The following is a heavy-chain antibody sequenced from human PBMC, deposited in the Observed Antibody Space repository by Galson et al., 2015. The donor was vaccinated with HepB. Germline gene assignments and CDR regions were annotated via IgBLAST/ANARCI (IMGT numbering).Heavy chain of an antibody. CDR2: ISYDGSNK. CDR3: AREVIVVVPAAENWFDP. CDR1: GFTFSSYA. Sequence: SLRLSCAASGFTFSSYAMHWVRQAPGKGLEWVAVISYDGSNKYYADSVKGRFTISRDNSKNTLYLQMNSLRAEDTAVYYCAREVIVVVPAAENWFDPWGQGTLVTVSS. V-gene: IGHV3-30-3*01. J-gene: IGHJ5*02. D-gene: IGHD2-2*01.